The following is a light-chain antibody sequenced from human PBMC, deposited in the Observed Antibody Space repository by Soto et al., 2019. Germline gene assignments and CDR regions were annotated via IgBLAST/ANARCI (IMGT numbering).Light chain of an antibody. Sequence: DIQMTQSPSSLSAFAGDRVTITCRASQSISSNLNWYQQKPGKAPKLLIYSASSLQSGVPSRFSGSGSGPDFTLTITSLQPEDFETYFCQQSFSIPYIFGQGTKLYIK. CDR3: QQSFSIPYI. CDR1: QSISSN. CDR2: SAS. V-gene: IGKV1-39*01. J-gene: IGKJ2*01.